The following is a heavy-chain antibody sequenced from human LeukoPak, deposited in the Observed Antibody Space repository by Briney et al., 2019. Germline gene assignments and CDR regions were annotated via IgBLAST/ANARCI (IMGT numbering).Heavy chain of an antibody. Sequence: GGSLRLSCAASGFTFSSYAMSWVRQAPGKGLEWGSAISGSGGSTYYADSVKGRFTISRDNSKNTLYLQMNSPRAEDTAVYYCAKSAIVSSGGYYYYMDVWGKGPTVTVSS. D-gene: IGHD5/OR15-5a*01. CDR2: ISGSGGST. V-gene: IGHV3-23*01. CDR1: GFTFSSYA. J-gene: IGHJ6*03. CDR3: AKSAIVSSGGYYYYMDV.